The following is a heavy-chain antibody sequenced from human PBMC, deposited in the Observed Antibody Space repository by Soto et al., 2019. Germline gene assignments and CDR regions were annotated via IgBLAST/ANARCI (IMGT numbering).Heavy chain of an antibody. CDR3: VRATYFSDSSGYTRCLDY. CDR2: INPKSGGT. CDR1: GDTFTANY. Sequence: ASVKVSCKASGDTFTANYIHWVRQAPGQGFEWMGWINPKSGGTKYPQKFQGRVTMTRDTSLSTVYMTLTRLTSDDTAVYYCVRATYFSDSSGYTRCLDYWGQGTLVTVSS. V-gene: IGHV1-2*02. D-gene: IGHD3-22*01. J-gene: IGHJ4*02.